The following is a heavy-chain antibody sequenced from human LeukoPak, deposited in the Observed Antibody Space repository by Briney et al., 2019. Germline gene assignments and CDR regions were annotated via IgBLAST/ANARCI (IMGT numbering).Heavy chain of an antibody. CDR3: ARDRYGSGSLLVY. D-gene: IGHD3-10*01. Sequence: ASVKVSCKASGYTFTGYYMHWVRQAPGQGLEWMGWINPNSGGTNYAQKFQGRVTMTRDTSISTAYMELSRLRSDDTAVYYCARDRYGSGSLLVYWGQGTLVTVSS. V-gene: IGHV1-2*02. CDR2: INPNSGGT. CDR1: GYTFTGYY. J-gene: IGHJ4*02.